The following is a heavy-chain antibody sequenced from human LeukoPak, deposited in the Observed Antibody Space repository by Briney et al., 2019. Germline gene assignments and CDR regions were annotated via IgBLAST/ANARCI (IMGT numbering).Heavy chain of an antibody. CDR1: GYTFTGYY. CDR2: IDPISGDT. D-gene: IGHD4-17*01. CDR3: ARYGDAHWFDP. Sequence: GASVKVSCKASGYTFTGYYMHWLRQAPGQGLEWTGWIDPISGDTKYAQDFQGRVTMTRDTSISTAFMELSGLISDDTALYYCARYGDAHWFDPWGQGTLVTVSS. V-gene: IGHV1-2*02. J-gene: IGHJ5*02.